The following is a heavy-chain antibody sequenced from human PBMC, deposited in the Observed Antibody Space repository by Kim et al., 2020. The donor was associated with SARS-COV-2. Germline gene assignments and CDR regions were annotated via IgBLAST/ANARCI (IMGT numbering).Heavy chain of an antibody. J-gene: IGHJ5*02. CDR2: IKSKTDGGTT. CDR3: TTEGGRGWWDRIVVVPAAIDWFDP. D-gene: IGHD2-2*02. V-gene: IGHV3-15*01. CDR1: GFTFSNAW. Sequence: GGSLRLSCAASGFTFSNAWMSWVRQAPGKGLEWVGRIKSKTDGGTTDYAAPVKGRFTISRDDSKNTLYLQMNSLKTEDTAVYYCTTEGGRGWWDRIVVVPAAIDWFDPWGQGTLVTVSS.